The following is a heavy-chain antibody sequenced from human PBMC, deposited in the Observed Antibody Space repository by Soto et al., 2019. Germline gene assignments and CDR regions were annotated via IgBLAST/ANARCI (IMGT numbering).Heavy chain of an antibody. Sequence: QVQLVESGGGVVQPGRSLRLSCAASGFTFSSYGMHWVRQAPGKGLERGAVIWYDGSNKYYADSVKGRFTISRDNSKNTLYLQMNSLRAEDTAVYYCAREASRCSGGSCYSLDAFDIWGQGTMVTVSS. CDR2: IWYDGSNK. V-gene: IGHV3-33*01. CDR1: GFTFSSYG. J-gene: IGHJ3*02. D-gene: IGHD2-15*01. CDR3: AREASRCSGGSCYSLDAFDI.